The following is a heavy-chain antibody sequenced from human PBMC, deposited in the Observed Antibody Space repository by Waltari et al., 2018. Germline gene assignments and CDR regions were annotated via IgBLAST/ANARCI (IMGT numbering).Heavy chain of an antibody. CDR3: ARASFYYYDSSGYYYPGHY. CDR1: GYTFTGYY. J-gene: IGHJ4*02. Sequence: QVQLVQSGAEVKKPGASVKVSCKASGYTFTGYYMHWVRQAPGQGLEWMGRINPNRGGTNYAQKFQGRVTMTRDTSISTAYMELSRLRSDDTAVYYCARASFYYYDSSGYYYPGHYWGQGTLVTVSS. V-gene: IGHV1-2*06. CDR2: INPNRGGT. D-gene: IGHD3-22*01.